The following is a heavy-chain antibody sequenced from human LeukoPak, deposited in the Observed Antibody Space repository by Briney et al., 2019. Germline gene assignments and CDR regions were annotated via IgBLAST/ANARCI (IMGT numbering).Heavy chain of an antibody. CDR3: VRHSGDYEREREYYFDY. CDR1: GGSLSSSSYY. J-gene: IGHJ4*02. CDR2: IYYSGST. V-gene: IGHV4-39*01. Sequence: SETLSLTCTVSGGSLSSSSYYWGWIRQPPGKGLEWIGSIYYSGSTYYNPSLKSRVTISVDTSKNQFSLKLSSVTAADTAVYYCVRHSGDYEREREYYFDYWGQGTLVTVSS. D-gene: IGHD3-16*01.